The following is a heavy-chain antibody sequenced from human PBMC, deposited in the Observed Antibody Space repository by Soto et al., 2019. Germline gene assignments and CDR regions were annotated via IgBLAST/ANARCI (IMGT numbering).Heavy chain of an antibody. V-gene: IGHV4-34*01. D-gene: IGHD2-15*01. Sequence: PSETLSLTCAISGGSFSGYYWSWIRQPPGKGLEWIGEINHDGITNYNPSLKSRVTISLDTSKNQFSLKLTSVTAADTAVYYCAGRYCTGGSCYPPWGQRTPVPVSS. CDR1: GGSFSGYY. J-gene: IGHJ4*02. CDR3: AGRYCTGGSCYPP. CDR2: INHDGIT.